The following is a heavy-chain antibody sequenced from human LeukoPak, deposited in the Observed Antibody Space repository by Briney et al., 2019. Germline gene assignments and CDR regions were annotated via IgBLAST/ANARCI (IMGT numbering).Heavy chain of an antibody. CDR2: INPNSGGT. J-gene: IGHJ4*02. CDR3: AREYDFWSGYRRYYFDY. V-gene: IGHV1-2*02. Sequence: ASVKVSCKASGYTFTGYYMHWVRQAPGQGLEWMGWINPNSGGTNYAQRFQGRVTMTRDTSISTAYMELSRLRSDDTAVYYCAREYDFWSGYRRYYFDYWGQGTLVTVSS. D-gene: IGHD3-3*01. CDR1: GYTFTGYY.